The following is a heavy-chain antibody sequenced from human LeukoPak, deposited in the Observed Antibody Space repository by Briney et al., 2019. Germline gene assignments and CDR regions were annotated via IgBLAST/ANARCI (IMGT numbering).Heavy chain of an antibody. CDR1: GGSISSYY. Sequence: SETLSLTCTVSGGSISSYYWSWIRQPPGKGLEWIGYIYYSGSTNYNPSLKSRVTISVDTSKNQFSLKLSSVTAADTAVYYCARSHYYDSSGPFDIWGQGTTVTVSS. CDR3: ARSHYYDSSGPFDI. J-gene: IGHJ3*02. V-gene: IGHV4-59*08. D-gene: IGHD3-22*01. CDR2: IYYSGST.